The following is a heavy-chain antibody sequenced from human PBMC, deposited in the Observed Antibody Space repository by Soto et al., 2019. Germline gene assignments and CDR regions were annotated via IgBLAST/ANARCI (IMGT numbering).Heavy chain of an antibody. CDR2: IYGSGNT. CDR1: GTSLNSGTNY. D-gene: IGHD2-2*01. CDR3: ARDTSNYFDY. Sequence: SETLSLTCTVSGTSLNSGTNYWNWVRQPPGKALEWIGYIYGSGNTKYNPSLKSRVTISQDTSKNQVSLKMNSVTATDTAVYYCARDTSNYFDYWGQGTLVTVSS. V-gene: IGHV4-61*01. J-gene: IGHJ4*02.